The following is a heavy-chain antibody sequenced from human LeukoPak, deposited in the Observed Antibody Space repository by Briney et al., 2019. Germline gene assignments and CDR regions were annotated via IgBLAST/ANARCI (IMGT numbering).Heavy chain of an antibody. D-gene: IGHD2-2*03. Sequence: SETLSLICALYGGSFSGYYWSWIRQPPGKGLEWIGEINHSGSTNYNPSLKSRVTISVDTSKNHFSLKLRSVTAADTAVYYCARLDIVVVPAARHGWFDPWGQGTLVTVSS. CDR1: GGSFSGYY. V-gene: IGHV4-34*01. CDR3: ARLDIVVVPAARHGWFDP. J-gene: IGHJ5*02. CDR2: INHSGST.